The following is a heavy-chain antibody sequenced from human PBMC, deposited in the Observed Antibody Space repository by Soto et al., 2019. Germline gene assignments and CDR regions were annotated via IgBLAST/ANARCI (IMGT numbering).Heavy chain of an antibody. V-gene: IGHV1-2*04. CDR2: INPNSGGT. CDR3: ARGFIQWLALPLVYYFDY. D-gene: IGHD6-19*01. Sequence: ASVKVSCEASGYTFTGYYMHWVRQAPGQGLEWMGWINPNSGGTNYAQKFQGWVTMTRDTSISTAYMELRRLRSDDTAVYYCARGFIQWLALPLVYYFDYWGQGTLVTVS. J-gene: IGHJ4*02. CDR1: GYTFTGYY.